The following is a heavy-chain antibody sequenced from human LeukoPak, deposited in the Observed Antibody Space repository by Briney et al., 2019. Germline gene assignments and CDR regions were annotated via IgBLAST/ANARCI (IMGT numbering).Heavy chain of an antibody. CDR2: IYTSGST. Sequence: SETLSLTCTVSGGSISSYYWSWIRQPAGKGLEWIGRIYTSGSTNYNPSLKSRVTMSVDTSKNQFSLKLSSVTAADTAVYYCARDSYILTGYDGYNWFDPWGQGTLVTVSS. J-gene: IGHJ5*02. V-gene: IGHV4-4*07. CDR1: GGSISSYY. CDR3: ARDSYILTGYDGYNWFDP. D-gene: IGHD3-9*01.